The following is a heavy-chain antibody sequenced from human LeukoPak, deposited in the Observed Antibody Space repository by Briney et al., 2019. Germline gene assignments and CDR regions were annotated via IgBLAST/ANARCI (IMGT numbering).Heavy chain of an antibody. CDR1: GGSISSGGYY. J-gene: IGHJ4*02. V-gene: IGHV4-30-2*01. D-gene: IGHD2-2*01. CDR2: IYHSGST. CDR3: ARYSPCSTTTCSYFDY. Sequence: SETLSLTCTVSGGSISSGGYYWSWIRQPPGKGLEWIGYIYHSGSTYYNPSLKSRVTISVDRSKNQFSLKLSSVTAADTAVYYCARYSPCSTTTCSYFDYWGQGILVTVSS.